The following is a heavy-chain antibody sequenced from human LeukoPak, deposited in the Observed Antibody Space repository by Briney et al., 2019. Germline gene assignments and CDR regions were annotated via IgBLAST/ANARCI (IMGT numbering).Heavy chain of an antibody. V-gene: IGHV1-2*02. D-gene: IGHD6-19*01. CDR2: INPNNGGT. CDR1: GYTFTGYY. CDR3: ARDGWYISYMDV. J-gene: IGHJ6*03. Sequence: GASVKVSCKASGYTFTGYYMHWVRQAPGQGLEWMGWINPNNGGTKYAQKFQGRVTMTRGTSISTAYMELTRLRSDDMAVYYCARDGWYISYMDVWGKGTTVTVSS.